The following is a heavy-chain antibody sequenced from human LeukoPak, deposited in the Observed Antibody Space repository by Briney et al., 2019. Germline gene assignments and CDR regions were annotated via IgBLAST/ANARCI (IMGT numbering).Heavy chain of an antibody. CDR1: GFTFSTYW. CDR3: AKGSLSGGTHYFDF. V-gene: IGHV3-7*03. J-gene: IGHJ4*02. Sequence: GGSLRLSCVGSGFTFSTYWMSWVRQAPGKGLEWVANIKQNGSEKYYVDSVKGRFTISRDNPKNTLYLQMNSLRAEDTAVYYCAKGSLSGGTHYFDFWGQGTLVTVSS. CDR2: IKQNGSEK. D-gene: IGHD2-15*01.